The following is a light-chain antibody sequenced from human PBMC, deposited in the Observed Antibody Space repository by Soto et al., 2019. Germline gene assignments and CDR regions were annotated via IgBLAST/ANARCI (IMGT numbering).Light chain of an antibody. J-gene: IGLJ2*01. V-gene: IGLV2-11*01. Sequence: QSALTQPRSVSGSPGQSVTISCTGTSSDVGGYNYVSWYQQHPGKAPKLMIYDVGKRPSRVPDRFSGSKSGNTASLTISGLQADDEADYYCCSGAGSYTLVFGGGTQRTVL. CDR3: CSGAGSYTLV. CDR1: SSDVGGYNY. CDR2: DVG.